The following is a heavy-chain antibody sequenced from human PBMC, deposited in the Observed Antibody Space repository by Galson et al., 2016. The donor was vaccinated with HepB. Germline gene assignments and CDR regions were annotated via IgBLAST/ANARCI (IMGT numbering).Heavy chain of an antibody. CDR2: VSGSGYNT. V-gene: IGHV3-23*01. CDR1: GFTFNSYA. Sequence: SLRLSCAASGFTFNSYAMIWVRQDPGKGLEWVSAVSGSGYNTYYTDSVKGRFTISRDNSKNTLYLQMNNLRAEDTAVYHCAKDPSSGWYKYYHGMDVWGQGTTVTVSS. CDR3: AKDPSSGWYKYYHGMDV. J-gene: IGHJ6*02. D-gene: IGHD6-19*01.